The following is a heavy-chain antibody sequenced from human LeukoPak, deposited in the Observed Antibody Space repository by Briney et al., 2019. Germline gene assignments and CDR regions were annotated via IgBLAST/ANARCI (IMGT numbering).Heavy chain of an antibody. D-gene: IGHD5-24*01. J-gene: IGHJ4*02. CDR2: IYYSGST. CDR3: AREVSARDGSLGRPFDY. CDR1: GGSISSYY. Sequence: SGTPCLTCAVSGGSISSYYLSWIRQPPGKGLEWIGYIYYSGSTNYNPSLKSRVTISVDTSKNQFSLKLRPVTAADTAVYYCAREVSARDGSLGRPFDYWGQGTLVTVSS. V-gene: IGHV4-59*12.